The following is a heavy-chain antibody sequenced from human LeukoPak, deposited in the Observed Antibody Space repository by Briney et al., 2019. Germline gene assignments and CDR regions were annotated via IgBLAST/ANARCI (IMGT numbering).Heavy chain of an antibody. CDR2: MNPNSGNT. V-gene: IGHV1-8*01. D-gene: IGHD6-6*01. J-gene: IGHJ4*02. CDR3: ARVGDSSSGLDY. CDR1: GYTFTSYD. Sequence: ASVKVSCKASGYTFTSYDITWVRQATGQGLEWMGWMNPNSGNTGYAQKFQGRVTMTRNTSISTAYMELSSLRSEDTAVYYCARVGDSSSGLDYWGQGTLVTVSS.